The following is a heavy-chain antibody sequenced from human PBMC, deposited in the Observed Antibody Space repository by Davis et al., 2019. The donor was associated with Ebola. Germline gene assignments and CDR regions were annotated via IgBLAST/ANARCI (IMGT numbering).Heavy chain of an antibody. CDR1: GFTFSSYE. V-gene: IGHV3-48*03. CDR3: ATSSSGRNIYYYYYGMDV. Sequence: PGGSLRLSCAASGFTFSSYEMNWVRQAPGKGLEWVSYISSSGSTIYYADSVKGRFTISRDNAKNSLYLQMNSLRAEDTAVYYCATSSSGRNIYYYYYGMDVWGQGTTVTVSS. J-gene: IGHJ6*02. CDR2: ISSSGSTI. D-gene: IGHD6-19*01.